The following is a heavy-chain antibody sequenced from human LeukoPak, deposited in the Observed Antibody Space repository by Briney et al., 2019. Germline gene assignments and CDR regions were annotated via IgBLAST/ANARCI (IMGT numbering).Heavy chain of an antibody. J-gene: IGHJ5*02. CDR3: ARTKRDIVVVVAATPDWFDP. V-gene: IGHV3-23*01. CDR1: GFIFSSYA. Sequence: GGSLRLSCAASGFIFSSYAMSWVRQAPGKGLEWVSAISVSGGSTYYADSVKGRFTISRDNAKNSLYLQMNSLRAEDTAVYYCARTKRDIVVVVAATPDWFDPWGQGTLVTVSS. D-gene: IGHD2-15*01. CDR2: ISVSGGST.